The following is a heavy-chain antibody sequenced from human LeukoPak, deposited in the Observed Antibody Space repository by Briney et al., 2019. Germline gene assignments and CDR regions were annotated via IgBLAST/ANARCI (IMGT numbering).Heavy chain of an antibody. CDR2: ISYDGSNK. CDR1: GFTFSSYA. D-gene: IGHD5-12*01. V-gene: IGHV3-30-3*01. CDR3: ARVSIGTWLDAFDI. Sequence: PGRSLRLSCAASGFTFSSYAMHWVRQAPGKGLEWVAVISYDGSNKYYADSVKGRFTISRDNSKNTLYLQMNSLRAEDTAVYYCARVSIGTWLDAFDIWGQGTMVTVSS. J-gene: IGHJ3*02.